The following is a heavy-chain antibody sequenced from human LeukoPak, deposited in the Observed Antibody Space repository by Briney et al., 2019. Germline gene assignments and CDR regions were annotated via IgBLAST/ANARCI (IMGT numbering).Heavy chain of an antibody. CDR1: GGTFSSYA. CDR3: ARADYYDSSGYYSLYFQH. CDR2: IIPIFGTA. Sequence: ASVNVSCKASGGTFSSYAISWVRQAPGQGLEWMGGIIPIFGTANYAQKFQGRVAITTDESTSTDYMELSSLRSEDTAVYYCARADYYDSSGYYSLYFQHWGQGTLVTVSS. D-gene: IGHD3-22*01. J-gene: IGHJ1*01. V-gene: IGHV1-69*05.